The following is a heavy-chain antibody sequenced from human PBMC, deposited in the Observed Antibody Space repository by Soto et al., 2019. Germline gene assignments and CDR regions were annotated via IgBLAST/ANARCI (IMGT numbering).Heavy chain of an antibody. CDR3: ARSYYYDPNYYYYGMEV. V-gene: IGHV5-51*01. J-gene: IGHJ6*02. CDR2: IYPGDSDT. Sequence: GESLKISCKGAGYSFTSYWIVWVRQMPGKGLEWMGIIYPGDSDTRYSPSFQGQVTISADKSISTAYLQWSSLKASDTAMYYCARSYYYDPNYYYYGMEVWGQGTTVTVPS. D-gene: IGHD3-22*01. CDR1: GYSFTSYW.